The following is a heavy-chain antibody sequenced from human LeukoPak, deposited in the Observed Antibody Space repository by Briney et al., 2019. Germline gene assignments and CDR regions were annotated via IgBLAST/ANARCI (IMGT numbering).Heavy chain of an antibody. Sequence: SETLSLTCAVYGGSFSGYYWSWIRQSPGKGLEWIGEINHSGSTNYNPSLKSRVTISVDTSKNQFSLKLSSVTAADTAVYYCARGAVAGPKDWFDPWGQGTLVTVSS. J-gene: IGHJ5*02. CDR2: INHSGST. D-gene: IGHD6-19*01. CDR3: ARGAVAGPKDWFDP. CDR1: GGSFSGYY. V-gene: IGHV4-34*01.